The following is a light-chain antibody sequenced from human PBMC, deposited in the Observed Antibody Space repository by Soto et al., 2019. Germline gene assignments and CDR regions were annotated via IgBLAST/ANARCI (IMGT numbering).Light chain of an antibody. CDR2: DAS. J-gene: IGKJ1*01. CDR3: QQYNSYWT. Sequence: DIQMTQSPSTLSASVEDRVTITCRASQSISSWLAWYQQKPGKAPKLLIYDASSLESGVPSRFSGSGSGTEFTLTISSLQPDDCATYYCQQYNSYWTFGQGTKVDIK. CDR1: QSISSW. V-gene: IGKV1-5*01.